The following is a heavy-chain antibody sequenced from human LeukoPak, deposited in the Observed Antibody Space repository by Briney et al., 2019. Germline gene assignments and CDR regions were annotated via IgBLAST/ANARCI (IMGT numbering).Heavy chain of an antibody. J-gene: IGHJ4*02. D-gene: IGHD2-8*02. CDR1: GDSINSSKYY. CDR2: FYYSGNT. V-gene: IGHV4-39*01. CDR3: ASGLAVGGVPDC. Sequence: SETLSLTCSVTGDSINSSKYYWGWVRQPPGKGLESIGGFYYSGNTYHTPSLKSRVTISVGTAKNQFSLKMTSVTAADTAVYYCASGLAVGGVPDCWGQGTLVIVSS.